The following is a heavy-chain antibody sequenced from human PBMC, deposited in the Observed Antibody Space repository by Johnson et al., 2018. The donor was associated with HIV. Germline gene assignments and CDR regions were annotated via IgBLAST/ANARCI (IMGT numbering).Heavy chain of an antibody. V-gene: IGHV3-23*04. D-gene: IGHD3-16*01. CDR3: AKDWADQDVFDI. Sequence: VQLVESGGGLVQPGGSMRLSCAASGFTFSNYAMSWVRQAPGKGLEWVSNIRASGGGTYYADSVKGRFTISRENAKNSLFLQMNSLRAEDTAIYYCAKDWADQDVFDIWGQGTMVTVSS. CDR1: GFTFSNYA. CDR2: IRASGGGT. J-gene: IGHJ3*02.